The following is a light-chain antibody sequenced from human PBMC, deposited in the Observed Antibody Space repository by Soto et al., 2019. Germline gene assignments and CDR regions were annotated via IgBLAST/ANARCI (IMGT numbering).Light chain of an antibody. CDR1: QSISSW. CDR3: QQYNDYPVT. V-gene: IGKV1-5*03. CDR2: KAS. Sequence: DIQMTQSPSPLSASVGDRATITCRASQSISSWFAWDQQKPGKAPKLLIYKASSLESGVPSRFSGSGSGTEFTLTISSLQPDDFATYHCQQYNDYPVTFGGGTKVDI. J-gene: IGKJ4*01.